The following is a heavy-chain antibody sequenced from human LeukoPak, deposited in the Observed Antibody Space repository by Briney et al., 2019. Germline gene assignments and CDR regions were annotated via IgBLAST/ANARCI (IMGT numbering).Heavy chain of an antibody. V-gene: IGHV3-33*01. CDR1: GFTFNSYG. CDR3: ARGLPPVMKYYFDY. CDR2: MWYDGSNK. J-gene: IGHJ4*02. Sequence: GASLRLSCAASGFTFNSYGMHWVRPAPGKGMEWEAVMWYDGSNKYYADSVKGRFTISRDDSKKTLYLQMNSLRAEDTAMYYCARGLPPVMKYYFDYWGQGTLVTVSS. D-gene: IGHD4-11*01.